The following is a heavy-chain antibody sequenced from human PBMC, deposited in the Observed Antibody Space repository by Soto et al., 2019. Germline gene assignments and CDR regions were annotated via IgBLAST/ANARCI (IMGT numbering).Heavy chain of an antibody. V-gene: IGHV1-69*12. D-gene: IGHD2-2*01. CDR3: ARAWSDCISTSCYANWFDP. Sequence: QVQLVQSGAEVKKPGSSVKVSCKASGGTFSSYAISWVRQAPGQGLEWMGGIIPIFGTANYARKFQGRVTITADESTSTAYMELSSLRSEDTAVYYCARAWSDCISTSCYANWFDPWGQGTLVTVSS. CDR1: GGTFSSYA. CDR2: IIPIFGTA. J-gene: IGHJ5*02.